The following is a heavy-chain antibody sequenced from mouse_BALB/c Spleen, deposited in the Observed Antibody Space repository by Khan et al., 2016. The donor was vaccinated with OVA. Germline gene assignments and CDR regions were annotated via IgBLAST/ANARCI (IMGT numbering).Heavy chain of an antibody. V-gene: IGHV1S56*01. J-gene: IGHJ4*01. CDR1: GYTFTAYD. CDR2: IYPGDGCT. D-gene: IGHD2-12*01. CDR3: TRQELRGVTMNY. Sequence: QVQLQQSGPELVKPGASVKISCKASGYTFTAYDINWVKQRPGQGLEWIGWIYPGDGCTQYNEDFKGKATLTADRSSNTAYMQLSSLPSENSAVYFSTRQELRGVTMNYWGQRTSVSVSS.